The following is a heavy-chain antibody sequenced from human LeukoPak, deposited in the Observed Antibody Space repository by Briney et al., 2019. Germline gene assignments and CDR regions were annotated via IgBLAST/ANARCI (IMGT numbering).Heavy chain of an antibody. Sequence: SETLSLTCTVSGGSISGSSCYWGWIRQPPGKGLEWIGSIYYSGSTYYNPSLKSRVTISVDTSKNQFSLKLSSVTAADTAVYYCARQRVTTIGYWGQGTLVTVSS. J-gene: IGHJ4*02. CDR2: IYYSGST. D-gene: IGHD4-11*01. V-gene: IGHV4-39*01. CDR3: ARQRVTTIGY. CDR1: GGSISGSSCY.